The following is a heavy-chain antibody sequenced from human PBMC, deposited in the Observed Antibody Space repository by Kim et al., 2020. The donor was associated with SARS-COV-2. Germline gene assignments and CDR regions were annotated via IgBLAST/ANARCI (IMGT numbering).Heavy chain of an antibody. CDR2: IYSGGST. D-gene: IGHD3-10*01. V-gene: IGHV3-53*01. J-gene: IGHJ4*02. Sequence: GGSLRLSCAASGFTVSSNYMSWVRQAPGKGLEWVSVIYSGGSTYYADSVKGRFTISRDNSKNTLYLQMNSLRAEDTAVYYCARGSGTNFGELEPHFDYWGQGTLVTVSS. CDR3: ARGSGTNFGELEPHFDY. CDR1: GFTVSSNY.